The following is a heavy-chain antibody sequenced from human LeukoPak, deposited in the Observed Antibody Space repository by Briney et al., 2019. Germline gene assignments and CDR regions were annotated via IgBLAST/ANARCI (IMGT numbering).Heavy chain of an antibody. CDR3: AHRSVGVGFDF. CDR1: GFSLTISGMG. V-gene: IGHV2-5*02. CDR2: IYWDDDN. D-gene: IGHD2-15*01. Sequence: SGPTLVKPTQTLTLTCTFSGFSLTISGMGVGWIRQPPGKALEWLALIYWDDDNHYSPSLKSRLTITKDTSKNQVVLTMTNMDPVDTATYYCAHRSVGVGFDFWGQGALVTVSS. J-gene: IGHJ4*02.